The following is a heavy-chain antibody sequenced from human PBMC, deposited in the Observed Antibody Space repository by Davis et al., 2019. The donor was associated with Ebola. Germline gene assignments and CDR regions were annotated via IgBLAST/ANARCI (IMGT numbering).Heavy chain of an antibody. Sequence: GGSLRLSCAASGFTVGINYMTLVRQAPGQGLEWVSVIFSGGRTYYANSVKGRFTISRDSSKNTLYLQMSSLRAEDTAVYYCARAPVYGTGYYGYYYGMDVWGQGTTVTVSS. CDR2: IFSGGRT. CDR3: ARAPVYGTGYYGYYYGMDV. CDR1: GFTVGINY. D-gene: IGHD3/OR15-3a*01. V-gene: IGHV3-66*01. J-gene: IGHJ6*02.